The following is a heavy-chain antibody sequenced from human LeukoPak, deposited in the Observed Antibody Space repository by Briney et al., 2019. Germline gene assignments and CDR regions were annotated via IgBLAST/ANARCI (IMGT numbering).Heavy chain of an antibody. V-gene: IGHV3-48*04. Sequence: GGSLRLSCAASGFTFSSYSMNWVRQAPGKGLEWVSYISLRPGIIHHADSVKGRFTISRDNAKDSLYLQMNSLRAEDTAVYYCVKDAGVGYAMDVWGQGTTVTVAS. CDR3: VKDAGVGYAMDV. CDR2: ISLRPGII. CDR1: GFTFSSYS. J-gene: IGHJ6*02. D-gene: IGHD3-10*01.